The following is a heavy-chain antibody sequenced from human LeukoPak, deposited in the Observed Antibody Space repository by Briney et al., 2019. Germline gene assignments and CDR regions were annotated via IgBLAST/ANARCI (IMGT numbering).Heavy chain of an antibody. CDR3: TSLENWGYFDY. D-gene: IGHD7-27*01. CDR2: IRSKAYGGTT. CDR1: GFTFGDYA. J-gene: IGHJ4*02. Sequence: GGSLRLSCTASGFTFGDYAMSWVRQAPGKGLEWVGFIRSKAYGGTTEYAASVKGRFTISRDDSKNIAYLQMNSLKTEDTAVYYCTSLENWGYFDYWGQGTLVTVSS. V-gene: IGHV3-49*04.